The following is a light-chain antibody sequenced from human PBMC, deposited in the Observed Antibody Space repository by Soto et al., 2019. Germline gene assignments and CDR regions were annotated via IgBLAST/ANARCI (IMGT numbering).Light chain of an antibody. CDR3: QQSFRTLVT. CDR1: QSISTY. J-gene: IGKJ5*01. V-gene: IGKV1-39*01. Sequence: DIQMTQSPSSLSASVGDRVTITCRASQSISTYLNWYQQKPGKAPKLLIYAASSLQSGVPSRFSGSGSGTAFTLTINNLQPDDVATYYCQQSFRTLVTFGQGTRLEIK. CDR2: AAS.